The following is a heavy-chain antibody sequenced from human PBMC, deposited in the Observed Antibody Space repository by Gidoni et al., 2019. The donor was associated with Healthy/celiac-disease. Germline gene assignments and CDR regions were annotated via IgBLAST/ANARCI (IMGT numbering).Heavy chain of an antibody. CDR3: AKGGPRLWLYDWYFDL. CDR1: GFTFSSYA. J-gene: IGHJ2*01. Sequence: EVQLLESGGGLVQPGGSLRLSCAASGFTFSSYAMGWVRQAPGKGLEWVSAISGSGGSTYYADSVKGRFTISRDNSKNTLYLQMNSLRAEDTAVYYCAKGGPRLWLYDWYFDLWGRGTLVTVSS. CDR2: ISGSGGST. V-gene: IGHV3-23*01. D-gene: IGHD5-18*01.